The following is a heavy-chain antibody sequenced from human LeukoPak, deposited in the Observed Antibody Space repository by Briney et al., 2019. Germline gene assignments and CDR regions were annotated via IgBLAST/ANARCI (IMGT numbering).Heavy chain of an antibody. CDR2: ISGSGGST. J-gene: IGHJ4*02. Sequence: GGSLRLSCAASGFTFSSYGMSWVRQAPGKGLEWVSAISGSGGSTYYADSVKGRFTISRDNSKNTLYLQMNSLRAEDTAVYYCAKSRGLYYYDSSGSFDYWGQGTLVTVSS. CDR1: GFTFSSYG. V-gene: IGHV3-23*01. CDR3: AKSRGLYYYDSSGSFDY. D-gene: IGHD3-22*01.